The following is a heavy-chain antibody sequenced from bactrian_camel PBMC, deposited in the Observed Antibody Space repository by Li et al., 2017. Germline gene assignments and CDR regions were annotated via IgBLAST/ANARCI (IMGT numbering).Heavy chain of an antibody. Sequence: VQLVESGGGSAQAGGSLRLSCDASGYTFKIFCMGWFRQAAGKGLEGVATISRGGGSTYYADSVKGRFTISLDNAKNTVYLQMNNLQPEDTATYYCAEGRGSRGEHCYSLNYWGQGTQVTVS. CDR3: AEGRGSRGEHCYSLNY. J-gene: IGHJ4*01. V-gene: IGHV3S40*01. D-gene: IGHD6*01. CDR2: ISRGGGST. CDR1: GYTFKIFC.